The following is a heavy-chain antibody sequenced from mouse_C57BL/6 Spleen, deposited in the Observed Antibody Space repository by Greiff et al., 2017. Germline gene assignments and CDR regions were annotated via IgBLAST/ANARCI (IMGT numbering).Heavy chain of an antibody. CDR3: ARFRGSSPWFAY. D-gene: IGHD1-1*01. CDR1: GYTFTSYW. J-gene: IGHJ3*01. V-gene: IGHV1-53*01. CDR2: INPSNGGT. Sequence: QVQLKQPGTELVKPGASVKLSCKASGYTFTSYWMHWVKQRPGQGLEWIGNINPSNGGTNYNEKFKSKATLTVDKSSSTAYMQLSSLTSEDSAVYYCARFRGSSPWFAYWGQGTLVTVSA.